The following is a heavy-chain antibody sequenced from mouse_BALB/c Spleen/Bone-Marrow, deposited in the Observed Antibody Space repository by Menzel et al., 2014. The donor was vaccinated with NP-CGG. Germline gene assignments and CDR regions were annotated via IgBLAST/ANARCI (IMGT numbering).Heavy chain of an antibody. CDR2: IYPGDGDT. V-gene: IGHV1-82*01. CDR1: GYAFSSSW. D-gene: IGHD2-3*01. CDR3: ARSDGYRDMDY. J-gene: IGHJ4*01. Sequence: QVHLQQSGPELVKPGASVKISCRASGYAFSSSWMNWVKQRPGQGLEWIGRIYPGDGDTKYNGKFKGKATLTADKSSSTAYMQLSSLTSVDSAVYFCARSDGYRDMDYWGQRTSVTVSS.